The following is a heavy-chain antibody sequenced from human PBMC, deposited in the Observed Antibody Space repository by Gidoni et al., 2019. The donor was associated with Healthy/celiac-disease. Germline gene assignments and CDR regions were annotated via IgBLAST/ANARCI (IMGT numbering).Heavy chain of an antibody. Sequence: EVQLVESGGGLVKPGGSLRLSCAASGFTFSSYSMNWVRQAPGKGLEWVSSISSSSSYIYYADSVKGRFTISRDNAKNSLYLKMNSLRAEDTAVYYCARAPAGIAAAASFDYWGQGTLVTVSS. D-gene: IGHD6-13*01. J-gene: IGHJ4*02. V-gene: IGHV3-21*01. CDR3: ARAPAGIAAAASFDY. CDR1: GFTFSSYS. CDR2: ISSSSSYI.